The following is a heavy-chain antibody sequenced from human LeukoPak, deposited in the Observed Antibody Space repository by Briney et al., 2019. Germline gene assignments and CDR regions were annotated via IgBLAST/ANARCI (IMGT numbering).Heavy chain of an antibody. D-gene: IGHD1-26*01. Sequence: ASVKVSCKASGGTFSSYAISWVRQAPGQGLEWMGGIIPIFGTANYAQKFQGRVTITADESTSTAYMELSSLRSEDTAVYYCARRGELRNNWFDPWGQGTLVTVSS. CDR1: GGTFSSYA. CDR3: ARRGELRNNWFDP. CDR2: IIPIFGTA. J-gene: IGHJ5*02. V-gene: IGHV1-69*13.